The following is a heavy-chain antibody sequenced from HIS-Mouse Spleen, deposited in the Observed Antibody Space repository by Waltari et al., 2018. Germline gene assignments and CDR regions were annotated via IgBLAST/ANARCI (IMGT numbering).Heavy chain of an antibody. CDR3: AKDKHHAFDY. V-gene: IGHV3-30*18. Sequence: QVQLVESGGGVVQPGRSLRLSCAASGFTFSSYVMHWGRQAPGKGMEWLSVISYDGNNKYYADSEKGRFTISRDNSKNTLCLQMNSLRAEDTAVYYCAKDKHHAFDYWGQGTLVTVSS. J-gene: IGHJ4*02. CDR2: ISYDGNNK. CDR1: GFTFSSYV.